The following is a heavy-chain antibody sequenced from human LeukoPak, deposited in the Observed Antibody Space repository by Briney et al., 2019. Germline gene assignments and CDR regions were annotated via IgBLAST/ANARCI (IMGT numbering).Heavy chain of an antibody. CDR1: GFTFSSYA. J-gene: IGHJ5*02. Sequence: GGSLRLSCAASGFTFSSYAMHWVRQAPGKGLEWVAVVSYDNRNIDYADSVKGRFNISRENSQNTMYLQMNSLITDDTAVYYCARDHCSGGSCYLNWFDPWGRERWSPSPQ. CDR2: VSYDNRNI. D-gene: IGHD2-15*01. V-gene: IGHV3-30*01. CDR3: ARDHCSGGSCYLNWFDP.